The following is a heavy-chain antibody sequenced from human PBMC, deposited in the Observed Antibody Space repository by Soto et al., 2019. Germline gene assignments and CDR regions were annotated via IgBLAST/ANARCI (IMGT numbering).Heavy chain of an antibody. CDR2: IYYSGST. D-gene: IGHD3-10*01. V-gene: IGHV4-39*01. CDR1: GCSISSSSYY. Sequence: SETLSLTCTVSGCSISSSSYYWGWIRQPPGKGLEWIGSIYYSGSTYYNPSLKSRVTISVDTSKNQFSLKLSSVTAADTAVYYCARQVTAYYYYMDVWGKGTTVTVSS. J-gene: IGHJ6*03. CDR3: ARQVTAYYYYMDV.